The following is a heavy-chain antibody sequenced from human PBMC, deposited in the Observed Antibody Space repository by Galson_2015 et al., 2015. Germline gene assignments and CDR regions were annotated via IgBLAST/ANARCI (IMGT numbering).Heavy chain of an antibody. Sequence: SVKVSCKASGYTFTSYDINWVRQATGQGLEWMGWMNPNSGNTGYAQKFQGRVTMTRNTSISTAYMELSSLRSEDTAVYYCAREGERYCTNGVCYPDYWGQGTLVTVSS. D-gene: IGHD2-8*01. CDR3: AREGERYCTNGVCYPDY. V-gene: IGHV1-8*01. J-gene: IGHJ4*02. CDR2: MNPNSGNT. CDR1: GYTFTSYD.